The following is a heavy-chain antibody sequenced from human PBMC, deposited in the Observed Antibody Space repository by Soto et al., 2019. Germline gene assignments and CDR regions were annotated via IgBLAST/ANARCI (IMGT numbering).Heavy chain of an antibody. CDR1: GYMFTSYG. Sequence: QVQLVQSGAEVKKPGASAKVSCKASGYMFTSYGISWVRQAPGQGLEWMAWISVNNGNTNYAQKFQGRVTMTTDTSTNAAHMEMRSLRYDATAVYYCARFNGSGTNYYMEVWGKGATVIVSS. J-gene: IGHJ6*03. V-gene: IGHV1-18*01. D-gene: IGHD3-10*01. CDR3: ARFNGSGTNYYMEV. CDR2: ISVNNGNT.